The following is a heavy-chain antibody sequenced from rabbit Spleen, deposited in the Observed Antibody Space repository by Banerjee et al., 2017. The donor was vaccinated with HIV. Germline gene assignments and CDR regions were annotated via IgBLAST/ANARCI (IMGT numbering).Heavy chain of an antibody. Sequence: QEQLEESGRGLVQPEGSLTLTCKASGFSFSDRDVMCWVRQAPGKGLEWIGYIDPVFGIAVYASWVNGRFTISRDNAQNTLYLQLNSLTAADTATYFCARVGGVGVYGYATLWGPGTLVTVS. D-gene: IGHD6-1*01. CDR3: ARVGGVGVYGYATL. CDR2: IDPVFGIA. CDR1: GFSFSDRDV. J-gene: IGHJ4*01. V-gene: IGHV1S47*01.